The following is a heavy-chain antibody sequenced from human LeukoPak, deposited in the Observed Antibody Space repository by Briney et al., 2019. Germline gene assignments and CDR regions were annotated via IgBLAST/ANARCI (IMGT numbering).Heavy chain of an antibody. V-gene: IGHV3-23*01. D-gene: IGHD5-18*01. CDR1: GFTFSSFA. Sequence: GGSLRLSCAASGFTFSSFAMSWVRQAPGEGLEWVSTSGVGGTATYYADSVRGRLTNSRDNSKNTLYLQMNSLRTEDTAVYFCAKANGGSSYGYWDYWGQGALVTVSS. J-gene: IGHJ4*02. CDR2: SGVGGTAT. CDR3: AKANGGSSYGYWDY.